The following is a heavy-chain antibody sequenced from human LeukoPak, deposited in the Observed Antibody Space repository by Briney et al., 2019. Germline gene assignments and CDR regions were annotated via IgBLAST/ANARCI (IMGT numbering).Heavy chain of an antibody. J-gene: IGHJ4*02. V-gene: IGHV3-74*03. CDR2: ILADGTTT. CDR3: ARGNYGFDY. D-gene: IGHD1-7*01. CDR1: GFIFSDYE. Sequence: GGSLRLSCAASGFIFSDYEMYWVRQAPGQGLVWVSRILADGTTTMYADYVKGRFTISRDNAKNTLYLQMNSLRAEDTAAYYCARGNYGFDYWGQGTLVIVSS.